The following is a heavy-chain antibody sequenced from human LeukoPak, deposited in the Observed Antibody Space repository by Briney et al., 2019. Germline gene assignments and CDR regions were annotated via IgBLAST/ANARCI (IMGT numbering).Heavy chain of an antibody. V-gene: IGHV3-74*01. CDR2: IRADGTTI. CDR1: GFTFNLYW. J-gene: IGHJ5*02. Sequence: PGGSLRLSCAASGFTFNLYWIHWVRQVPGKGLEWLSRIRADGTTINYADSVNGRFTISRDNAKNTLYLQMHSLGVDDTAVYYCARDSRYHSGWGSYQPYWFDPWGQGTLVTVSS. D-gene: IGHD3-10*01. CDR3: ARDSRYHSGWGSYQPYWFDP.